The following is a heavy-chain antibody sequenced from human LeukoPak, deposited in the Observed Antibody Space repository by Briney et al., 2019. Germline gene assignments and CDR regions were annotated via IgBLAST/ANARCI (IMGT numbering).Heavy chain of an antibody. CDR2: IYYSGST. CDR1: GGSISSGDYY. J-gene: IGHJ3*02. CDR3: ASRGGGAFDI. D-gene: IGHD2-15*01. V-gene: IGHV4-30-4*01. Sequence: SETLSLTCTVSGGSISSGDYYWSWIRQPPGKGLEWIGYIYYSGSTYYNPSLKSRVTISVDTSKNQFSLKLSSVTAADTAVYYCASRGGGAFDIWGQGTMLTVSS.